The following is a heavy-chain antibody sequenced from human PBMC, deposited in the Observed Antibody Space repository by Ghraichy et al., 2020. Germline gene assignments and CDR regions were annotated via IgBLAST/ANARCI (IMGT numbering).Heavy chain of an antibody. V-gene: IGHV3-23*01. J-gene: IGHJ4*02. D-gene: IGHD2-15*01. CDR3: AKNLLPQGPTVLDS. CDR1: GFTFNSYA. Sequence: GGSLRLSCAASGFTFNSYAVHWVRQAPGKGLEWVSGIGASGSNTYYAGSVKGRFTISRDNSKNTLYLQMNSLRAEDTAVYFCAKNLLPQGPTVLDSWGQGSLVTVSS. CDR2: IGASGSNT.